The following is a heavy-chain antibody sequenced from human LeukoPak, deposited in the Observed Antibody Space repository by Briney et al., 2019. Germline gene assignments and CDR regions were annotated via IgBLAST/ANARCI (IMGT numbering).Heavy chain of an antibody. Sequence: PGGSLRLSCAASGFTFSTYSMNWVRQAPGKGLEWVSAISGSGGSTYYADSVKGRFTISRDNSKNTLYLQMNSLRAEDTAVYYCAKDVSSTSCYFDYWGQGTLVTVSS. CDR1: GFTFSTYS. V-gene: IGHV3-23*01. D-gene: IGHD2-2*01. CDR2: ISGSGGST. J-gene: IGHJ4*02. CDR3: AKDVSSTSCYFDY.